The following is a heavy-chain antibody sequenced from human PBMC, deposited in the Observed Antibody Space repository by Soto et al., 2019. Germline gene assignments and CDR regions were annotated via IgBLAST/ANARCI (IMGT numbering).Heavy chain of an antibody. CDR1: GFTFSSYG. V-gene: IGHV3-30*18. CDR3: AKDLLGPGRAYGMDV. J-gene: IGHJ6*02. CDR2: ISYDGSNK. D-gene: IGHD7-27*01. Sequence: QVQLVESGGGVVQPGRSLRLSCAASGFTFSSYGMHWVRQAPGKGLEWVAVISYDGSNKYYADSVKGRFTISRDNSKKPIYLQMNSLRAEDTAVYYCAKDLLGPGRAYGMDVWGQGTTVTVSS.